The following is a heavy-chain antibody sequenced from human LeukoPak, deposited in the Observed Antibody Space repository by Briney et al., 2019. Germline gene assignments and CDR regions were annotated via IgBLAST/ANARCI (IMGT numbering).Heavy chain of an antibody. Sequence: GASVKVSCKASGGTFSSYAISWVRQAPGQGLEWMGGIIPLFGTAHYPQKFQGRVTITADESTTTAYMELSSLRSEDTAVYYCARGWLSETTVVTPYNYWGQGTLVTVSS. CDR1: GGTFSSYA. V-gene: IGHV1-69*13. J-gene: IGHJ4*02. D-gene: IGHD4-23*01. CDR3: ARGWLSETTVVTPYNY. CDR2: IIPLFGTA.